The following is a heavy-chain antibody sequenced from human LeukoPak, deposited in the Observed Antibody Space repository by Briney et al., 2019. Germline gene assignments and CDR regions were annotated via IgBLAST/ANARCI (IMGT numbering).Heavy chain of an antibody. Sequence: SETLSLTCAVYSGSFSGYYWSWIRQPPGKGLEWIGSIYHSGSTYYNPSLKSRVTISVDTSKNQFSLKLSSVTAADTAVYYCARRAQNTAMVLVFDYWGQGTLVTVSS. V-gene: IGHV4-34*01. CDR3: ARRAQNTAMVLVFDY. CDR2: IYHSGST. D-gene: IGHD5-18*01. J-gene: IGHJ4*02. CDR1: SGSFSGYY.